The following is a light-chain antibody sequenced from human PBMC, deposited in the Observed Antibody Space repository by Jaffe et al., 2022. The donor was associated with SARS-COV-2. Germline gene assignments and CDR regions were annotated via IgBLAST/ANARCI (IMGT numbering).Light chain of an antibody. J-gene: IGLJ2*01. CDR3: SSYTSGSTVV. CDR1: SSDVGSYNR. Sequence: QSALTQPPSVSGSPGQSVTISCTGTSSDVGSYNRVSWYQQPPGTAPKLMIYEVSNRPSGVPDRFSGSKSGSTASLTINGLQAEDEADYYCSSYTSGSTVVFGGGTKLTVL. V-gene: IGLV2-18*02. CDR2: EVS.